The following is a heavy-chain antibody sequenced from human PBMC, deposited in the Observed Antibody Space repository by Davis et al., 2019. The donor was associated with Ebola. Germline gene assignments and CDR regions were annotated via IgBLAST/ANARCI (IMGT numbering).Heavy chain of an antibody. CDR2: IWYDGSNK. CDR3: ARVSEGDYFDY. CDR1: GFTFSSYG. J-gene: IGHJ4*02. D-gene: IGHD1-26*01. V-gene: IGHV3-33*01. Sequence: PGGSLRLSCAASGFTFSSYGMHWVRQAPGKGLEWVAVIWYDGSNKYYADSVKGRFTISRDNSKNTLYLQMNSLRAEDTAVYYCARVSEGDYFDYWGQGTLVTVSS.